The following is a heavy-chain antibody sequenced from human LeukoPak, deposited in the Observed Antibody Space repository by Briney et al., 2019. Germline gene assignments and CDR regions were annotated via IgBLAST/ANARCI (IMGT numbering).Heavy chain of an antibody. Sequence: ASVKVSCKASGYTFTSYYMHWVRQAPGQGLEWMGIINPSGGSTSYAQKFQGRVTMTEDTSTDTAYMELSSLRSEDTAVYYCATRYFDWLLYYFDYWGQGTLVTVSS. J-gene: IGHJ4*02. CDR3: ATRYFDWLLYYFDY. CDR2: INPSGGST. D-gene: IGHD3-9*01. CDR1: GYTFTSYY. V-gene: IGHV1-46*01.